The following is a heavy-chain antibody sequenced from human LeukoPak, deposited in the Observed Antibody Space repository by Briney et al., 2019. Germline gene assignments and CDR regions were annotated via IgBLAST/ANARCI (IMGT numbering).Heavy chain of an antibody. D-gene: IGHD3-10*01. CDR3: ATDIDYYGSGTYYKRG. CDR1: GYSFAGYH. J-gene: IGHJ4*02. V-gene: IGHV1-2*02. Sequence: ASVKVSCKSSGYSFAGYHMHWVRQAPGQGLEWMGWVNPNGGDTNYAQRFRSRVTMTEDTSTDTAYMELSSLRSEDTAVYYCATDIDYYGSGTYYKRGWGQGTLVTVSS. CDR2: VNPNGGDT.